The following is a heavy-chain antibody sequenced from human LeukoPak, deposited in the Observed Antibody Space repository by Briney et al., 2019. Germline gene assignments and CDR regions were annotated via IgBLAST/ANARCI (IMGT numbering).Heavy chain of an antibody. D-gene: IGHD3-22*01. Sequence: GGPVRLSCAASGFTLSSFGMHWVRQAPGKGLEWVAVIWYDGSNKYYADSVKGRFTISRDNSKNTLYLQMNSLRAEDTAVYYCARELPPVVTYYFDYWGQGTLVTVSS. V-gene: IGHV3-33*01. CDR1: GFTLSSFG. CDR2: IWYDGSNK. J-gene: IGHJ4*02. CDR3: ARELPPVVTYYFDY.